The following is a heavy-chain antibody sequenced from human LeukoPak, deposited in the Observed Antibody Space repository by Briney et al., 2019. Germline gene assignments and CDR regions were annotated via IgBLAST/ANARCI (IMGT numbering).Heavy chain of an antibody. CDR2: IIPIFGTA. CDR1: GGTFSSYA. V-gene: IGHV1-69*13. J-gene: IGHJ5*02. D-gene: IGHD2-2*01. Sequence: SVKVSCXASGGTFSSYAISWVRQAPGQGLEWMGGIIPIFGTANYAQKFQGRVTITADESTSTAYMELSSLRSEDTAVYYCATLVPAARWFDPWGQGTLVTVSS. CDR3: ATLVPAARWFDP.